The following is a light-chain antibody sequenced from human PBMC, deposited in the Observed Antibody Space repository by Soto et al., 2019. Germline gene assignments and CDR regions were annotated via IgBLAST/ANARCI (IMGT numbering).Light chain of an antibody. CDR3: QQYGSSRFT. CDR1: QSISSSY. V-gene: IGKV3-20*01. Sequence: EIVLTQSPGTLSLSPGDRATLSCRASQSISSSYLAWYQQKPGQAPRLLVYGASSRATGIPDRFSGSGCGTDFTLTISRLEPEDFAVYYCQQYGSSRFTFGPGTKVDIK. J-gene: IGKJ3*01. CDR2: GAS.